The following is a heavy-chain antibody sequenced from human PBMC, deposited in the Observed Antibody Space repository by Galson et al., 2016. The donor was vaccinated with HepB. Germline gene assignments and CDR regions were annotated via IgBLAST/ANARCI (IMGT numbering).Heavy chain of an antibody. Sequence: SLRLSCVASGFTFSSYKMHWVRQAPGKGLEWVSGISWNSGSIGYADSVKGRFIISRDNAKNSLYLQMNSLRSEDTALYYCAKVDRWRYDAFDIWGQGTMVTVSS. CDR3: AKVDRWRYDAFDI. D-gene: IGHD3/OR15-3a*01. J-gene: IGHJ3*02. CDR1: GFTFSSYK. CDR2: ISWNSGSI. V-gene: IGHV3-9*01.